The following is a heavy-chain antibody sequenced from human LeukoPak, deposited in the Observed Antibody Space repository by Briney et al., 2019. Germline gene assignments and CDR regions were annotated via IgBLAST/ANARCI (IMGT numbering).Heavy chain of an antibody. J-gene: IGHJ4*02. D-gene: IGHD3-10*01. CDR2: ISFDGSNK. Sequence: GGSLRLSCAASGFTFSSYGMYWVRQAPGKGLEWVAVISFDGSNKYYADSVKGRFIISRDNSKNTLYLQMNSLRAEDTAVYYCAKDRQYHGSGSLFDYWGQGTLVTVSS. CDR3: AKDRQYHGSGSLFDY. V-gene: IGHV3-30*18. CDR1: GFTFSSYG.